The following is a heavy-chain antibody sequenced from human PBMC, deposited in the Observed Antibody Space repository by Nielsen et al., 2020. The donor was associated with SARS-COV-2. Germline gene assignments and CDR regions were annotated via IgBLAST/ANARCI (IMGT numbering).Heavy chain of an antibody. V-gene: IGHV1-69*06. CDR3: ARAGGYSSGWYPFDY. CDR2: IIPIFGTA. J-gene: IGHJ4*02. CDR1: GGTFSSYA. D-gene: IGHD6-19*01. Sequence: SVKVSCKASGGTFSSYAISWVRQAPGQGLEWMGGIIPIFGTANYAQKFQGRVTITADKSKSTAYMELSSLRSEDTAVYYCARAGGYSSGWYPFDYWGQGTLVTVSS.